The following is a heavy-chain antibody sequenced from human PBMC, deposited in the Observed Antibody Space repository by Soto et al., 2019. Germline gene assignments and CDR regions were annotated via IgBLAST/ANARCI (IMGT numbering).Heavy chain of an antibody. D-gene: IGHD6-6*01. CDR3: ARASSTTARGLYQYGMDV. CDR2: INPNSGGT. V-gene: IGHV1-2*02. CDR1: GYTLSGYY. J-gene: IGHJ6*02. Sequence: ASVKVSCKASGYTLSGYYMHWVRQAPGRGLEWMGWINPNSGGTKYAQKLQGRVTMTRDTSINTAYMELSSLRSDDTAVYYCARASSTTARGLYQYGMDVWGQGTTVTV.